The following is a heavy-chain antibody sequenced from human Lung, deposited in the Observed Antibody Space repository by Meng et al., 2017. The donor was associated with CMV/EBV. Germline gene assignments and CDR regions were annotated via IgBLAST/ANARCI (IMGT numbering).Heavy chain of an antibody. D-gene: IGHD2-21*02. CDR1: GFTFSTYS. CDR2: ISSASSTI. J-gene: IGHJ6*02. CDR3: ARACLSDNYYYGMEV. Sequence: GEXXKISCAASGFTFSTYSMSWVRQAPGKGLEWVSYISSASSTIYYADSVKGRFTISRDNANKSLFLQLNSLRAEDTALYYCARACLSDNYYYGMEVWGPGTXVTVSS. V-gene: IGHV3-48*04.